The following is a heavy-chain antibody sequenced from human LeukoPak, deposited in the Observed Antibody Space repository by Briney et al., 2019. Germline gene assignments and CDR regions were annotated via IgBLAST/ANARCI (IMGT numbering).Heavy chain of an antibody. J-gene: IGHJ6*02. CDR1: GFTFSSYG. CDR3: AKDWADITMVRGVIKAYYYYYYGMDV. V-gene: IGHV3-30*02. D-gene: IGHD3-10*01. CDR2: IRYDGSNK. Sequence: GGSLRLSCAASGFTFSSYGMHWVRQAPGKGLEWVAFIRYDGSNKYYADSVKGRFTISRDNSKNTLYLQMNGLRAEDTAVYYCAKDWADITMVRGVIKAYYYYYYGMDVWGQGTTVTVSS.